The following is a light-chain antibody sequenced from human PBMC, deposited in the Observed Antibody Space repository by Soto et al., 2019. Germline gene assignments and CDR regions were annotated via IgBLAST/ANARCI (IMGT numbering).Light chain of an antibody. J-gene: IGLJ2*01. CDR3: GTWDSSLNARV. Sequence: QSVLTQPPSVSAAPGQTVTISCSGSSSNIGNNYVSWYQQLPATAPKLLIYENNKRPSGIPDRFSGSKSGTSATLGITGLQTGDEADYYCGTWDSSLNARVFGGGTKVTVL. CDR2: ENN. V-gene: IGLV1-51*02. CDR1: SSNIGNNY.